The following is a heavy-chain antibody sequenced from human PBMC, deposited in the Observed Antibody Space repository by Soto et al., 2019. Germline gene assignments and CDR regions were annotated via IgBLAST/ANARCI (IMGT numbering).Heavy chain of an antibody. Sequence: EVRLLEAGGGLKQPGGSLRLSCAASGFTFKESSMNWVRQAPGKGLEWVASISDTGASTWYAESVRGRLSISRDNTKNTLYLQMNSLRGEDTAVYYCAKGRGSGWAWYFDNWGQGTLVTVSS. CDR2: ISDTGAST. V-gene: IGHV3-23*01. J-gene: IGHJ4*02. CDR1: GFTFKESS. CDR3: AKGRGSGWAWYFDN. D-gene: IGHD6-19*01.